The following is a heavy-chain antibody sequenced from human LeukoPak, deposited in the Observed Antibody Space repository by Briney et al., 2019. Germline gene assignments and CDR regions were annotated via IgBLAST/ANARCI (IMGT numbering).Heavy chain of an antibody. V-gene: IGHV5-51*01. J-gene: IGHJ5*02. D-gene: IGHD4-23*01. CDR3: ARSLLWGDYGGNLNWFDP. CDR1: GYSFTSYW. Sequence: GESLKISCKGSGYSFTSYWIGWVRQMPGKGLEWMGIIYPGDSDTRYSPSFQGQVTISADKSISTAYLQWSSLKASDTAMYYCARSLLWGDYGGNLNWFDPWGQGTLVTVSS. CDR2: IYPGDSDT.